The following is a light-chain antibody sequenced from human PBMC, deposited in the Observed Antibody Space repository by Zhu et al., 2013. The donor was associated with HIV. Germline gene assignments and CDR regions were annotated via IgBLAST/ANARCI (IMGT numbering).Light chain of an antibody. Sequence: IVLTQSPVILSLSPGERATLSCRASQAIGTYLAWYQQKPGQAPRLLIYDASNRATGIPARFSGSGSGTDFTLTISSLEPEDFAVYYCQQRGKWPQLTFGGGT. J-gene: IGKJ4*01. CDR2: DAS. CDR3: QQRGKWPQLT. V-gene: IGKV3-11*01. CDR1: QAIGTY.